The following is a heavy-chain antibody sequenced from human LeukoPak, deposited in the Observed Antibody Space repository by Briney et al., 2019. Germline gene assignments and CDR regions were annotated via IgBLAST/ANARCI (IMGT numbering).Heavy chain of an antibody. J-gene: IGHJ3*02. V-gene: IGHV3-21*01. Sequence: GGSLRLSCAASGFTFSSYSMNWVRQAPGKGLEWVSSISSSSSYIYYADSVKGRFTISRDNAKNSLYLQMNSLRAEDTAVYYCARDRVPAAITDPFDIWGQGTMVTVSS. CDR3: ARDRVPAAITDPFDI. CDR2: ISSSSSYI. CDR1: GFTFSSYS. D-gene: IGHD2-2*02.